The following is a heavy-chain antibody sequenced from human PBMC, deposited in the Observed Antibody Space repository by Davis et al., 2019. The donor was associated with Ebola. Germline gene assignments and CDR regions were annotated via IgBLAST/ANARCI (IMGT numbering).Heavy chain of an antibody. V-gene: IGHV3-7*01. Sequence: GGSLRLSCAASGFTFSSYWMHWVRQAPGKGLEWVANIRQDGSEKYYVDSVEGRFAISRDNANNSLFLQMNSLRVEDTAVYYCTREGGGSWGYWGQGTLVTVSS. CDR3: TREGGGSWGY. D-gene: IGHD2-15*01. CDR1: GFTFSSYW. J-gene: IGHJ4*02. CDR2: IRQDGSEK.